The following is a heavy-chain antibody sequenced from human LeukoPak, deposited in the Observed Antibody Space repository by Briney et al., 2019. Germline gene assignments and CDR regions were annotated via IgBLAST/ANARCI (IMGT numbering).Heavy chain of an antibody. J-gene: IGHJ4*02. Sequence: GGSLRLSCADSGFPFSKSRMLSVRQAPGKGLESVSRINTDGTVTTYADSVKGRFTVSRDNADNTMFLQMNSVRDEGTDVYSCASKQGLALAPYCWGQGTPVTVSS. CDR2: INTDGTVT. CDR3: ASKQGLALAPYC. CDR1: GFPFSKSR. D-gene: IGHD3/OR15-3a*01. V-gene: IGHV3-74*01.